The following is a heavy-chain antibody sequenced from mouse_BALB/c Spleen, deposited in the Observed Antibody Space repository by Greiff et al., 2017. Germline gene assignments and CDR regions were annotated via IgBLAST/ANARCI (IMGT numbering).Heavy chain of an antibody. D-gene: IGHD1-1*01. Sequence: QVQLQQSGAELVKPGAPVKLSCKASGYTFTSYWMNWVKQRPGRGLEWIGRIDPSDSETHYNQKFKDKATLTVDKSSSTAYIQLSSLTSEDSAVYYCARHYYGSSYRAMDYWGQGTSVTVSS. CDR2: IDPSDSET. CDR1: GYTFTSYW. CDR3: ARHYYGSSYRAMDY. J-gene: IGHJ4*01. V-gene: IGHV1-69*02.